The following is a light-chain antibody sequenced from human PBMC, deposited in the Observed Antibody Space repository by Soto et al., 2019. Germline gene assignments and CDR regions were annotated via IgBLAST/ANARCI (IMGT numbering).Light chain of an antibody. CDR1: QTTSTY. Sequence: DIQMTQSPSSLSASVGERVTIACRASQTTSTYLNWYQQKPGEAPKLLIYDASVLQGEVSSRFIGSGSGTDFTLTISSLQREDFATYFCQQTYNSPWTFGQGTTVQIK. CDR2: DAS. V-gene: IGKV1-39*01. J-gene: IGKJ1*01. CDR3: QQTYNSPWT.